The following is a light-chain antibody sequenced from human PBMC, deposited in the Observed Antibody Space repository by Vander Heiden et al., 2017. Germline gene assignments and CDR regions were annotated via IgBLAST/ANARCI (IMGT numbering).Light chain of an antibody. CDR2: GAS. J-gene: IGKJ2*01. CDR1: PSGSSN. Sequence: EIVMTQSPAPLSVSPGASATISCRASPSGSSNLAWYQQKLGQAPKLLIYGASTRATGIPARFSGSGYGTQFTLTISSLQSEDFAVYYCKQNNNWPHNTFGQGTKLEIK. CDR3: KQNNNWPHNT. V-gene: IGKV3-15*01.